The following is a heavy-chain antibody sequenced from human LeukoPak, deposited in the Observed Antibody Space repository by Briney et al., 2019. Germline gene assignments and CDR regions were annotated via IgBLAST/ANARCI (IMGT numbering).Heavy chain of an antibody. J-gene: IGHJ4*02. V-gene: IGHV3-23*01. CDR1: GLTFTNYA. CDR3: AKGRYDYGSGSYLSDY. D-gene: IGHD3-10*01. CDR2: ISGSGGST. Sequence: GGSLRLSCAASGLTFTNYAMSWVRQAPGKGLEWVSGISGSGGSTNYADSVKGRFTISRDNSKNTLYLQMNSLRPEDTGVYYCAKGRYDYGSGSYLSDYWGQGTLVTVSS.